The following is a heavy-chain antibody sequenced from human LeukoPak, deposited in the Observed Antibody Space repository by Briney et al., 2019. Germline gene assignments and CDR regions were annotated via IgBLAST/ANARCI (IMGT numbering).Heavy chain of an antibody. V-gene: IGHV4-61*02. J-gene: IGHJ5*02. D-gene: IGHD6-13*01. CDR2: IYTSGST. CDR1: GGSISSGSYY. CDR3: ARGIDSSSWYNWFDP. Sequence: KPSETLSLTXTVSGGSISSGSYYWSWIRQPAGKGLEWIGRIYTSGSTNYNPSLKSRVTISVDTSKNQFSLKLSSVTAADTAVYYCARGIDSSSWYNWFDPWGQGTLVTVSS.